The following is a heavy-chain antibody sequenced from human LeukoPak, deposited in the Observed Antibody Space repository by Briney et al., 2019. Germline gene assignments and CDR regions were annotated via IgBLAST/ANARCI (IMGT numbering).Heavy chain of an antibody. D-gene: IGHD6-13*01. J-gene: IGHJ4*02. CDR1: GFTFSSYW. V-gene: IGHV3-7*01. CDR2: IKQDGSEK. CDR3: ARDSHSSSWYY. Sequence: GGSLRLSCAASGFTFSSYWMSWVRQAPGKGLEWVANIKQDGSEKYHVDSVKGRFTIPRDNAKNSLYLQMNSLRAEDTAVYYCARDSHSSSWYYWGQGTLVTVSS.